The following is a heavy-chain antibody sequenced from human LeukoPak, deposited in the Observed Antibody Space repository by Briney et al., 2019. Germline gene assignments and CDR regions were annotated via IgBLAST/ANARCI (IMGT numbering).Heavy chain of an antibody. D-gene: IGHD1-26*01. CDR2: ISAYNGNT. CDR3: ARDSRIVGATTVDY. V-gene: IGHV1-18*01. CDR1: GYTFTSYG. J-gene: IGHJ4*02. Sequence: ASVKASCKASGYTFTSYGISWVRQAPGQGLEWMGWISAYNGNTNYAQKLQGRVTMTTDTSTSTAYMELRSLRSDDTAVYYCARDSRIVGATTVDYWGQGTLVTVSS.